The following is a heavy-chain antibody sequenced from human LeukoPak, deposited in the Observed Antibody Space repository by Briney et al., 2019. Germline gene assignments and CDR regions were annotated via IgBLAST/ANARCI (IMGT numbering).Heavy chain of an antibody. J-gene: IGHJ4*02. CDR1: GFTFNRSW. Sequence: PGGSLRLSCVVSGFTFNRSWMNWVRQAPGKGLEWAANMDPSGTQKRYVDSVTGRFIISKDNPGTSLYLEMNSLRADDTAIYYCAIWASDNYWGQGTLVTVSS. D-gene: IGHD3-16*01. CDR2: MDPSGTQK. V-gene: IGHV3-7*01. CDR3: AIWASDNY.